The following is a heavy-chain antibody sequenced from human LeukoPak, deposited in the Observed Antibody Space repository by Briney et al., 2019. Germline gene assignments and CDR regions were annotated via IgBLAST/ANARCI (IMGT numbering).Heavy chain of an antibody. V-gene: IGHV4-39*07. Sequence: PSETLSLTCIVSGGSISSGSYYWVWIRQPPGKGLEWIGSIYYSGSAYYDPSLKSRVTISVDTSNNQFSLKLSSVTAADTAVYYCARGYGSGSYYRGPHYFDYWGQGTLVTVSS. CDR3: ARGYGSGSYYRGPHYFDY. CDR2: IYYSGSA. CDR1: GGSISSGSYY. D-gene: IGHD3-10*01. J-gene: IGHJ4*02.